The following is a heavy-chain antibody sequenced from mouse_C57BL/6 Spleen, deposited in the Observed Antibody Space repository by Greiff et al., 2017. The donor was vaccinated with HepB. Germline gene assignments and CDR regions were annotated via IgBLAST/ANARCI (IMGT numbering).Heavy chain of an antibody. CDR3: ARKKESLFAY. J-gene: IGHJ3*01. Sequence: QVQLQQSGAELMKPGASVKLSCKATGYTFTGYWIEWVKQRPGHGLEWIGEILPGSGSTNYHEKFKGKATFTADTSSNTAYMQLSSLTTEDSAIYYCARKKESLFAYWGQVTLVTVSA. CDR1: GYTFTGYW. CDR2: ILPGSGST. V-gene: IGHV1-9*01.